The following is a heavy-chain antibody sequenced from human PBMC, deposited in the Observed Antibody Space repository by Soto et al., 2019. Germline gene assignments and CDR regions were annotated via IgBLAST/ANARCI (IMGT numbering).Heavy chain of an antibody. V-gene: IGHV4-31*03. Sequence: QVQLQESGPGLVKPSQTLSLTCTVSGGSISRGGYYWSWIRQHPGKGLEWIGYIYYSGSTYYNPSLKSRVTISVDTSKKQFSLKLSSVTAADTAVYYCARGGSSSPYFDDWGQGTLVTVSS. CDR3: ARGGSSSPYFDD. CDR2: IYYSGST. CDR1: GGSISRGGYY. D-gene: IGHD6-13*01. J-gene: IGHJ4*02.